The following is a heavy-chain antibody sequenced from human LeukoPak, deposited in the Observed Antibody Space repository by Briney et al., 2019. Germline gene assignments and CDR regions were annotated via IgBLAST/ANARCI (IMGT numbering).Heavy chain of an antibody. D-gene: IGHD5-24*01. J-gene: IGHJ3*02. CDR1: GYTFTSYG. CDR3: ASERSANDAFDI. CDR2: IIPIFGTA. V-gene: IGHV1-69*13. Sequence: ASVKVSCKASGYTFTSYGISWVRQAPGQGLEWMGGIIPIFGTANYAQKFQGRVTITADESTSTAYMELSSLRSEDTAVYYCASERSANDAFDIWGQGTMVTVSS.